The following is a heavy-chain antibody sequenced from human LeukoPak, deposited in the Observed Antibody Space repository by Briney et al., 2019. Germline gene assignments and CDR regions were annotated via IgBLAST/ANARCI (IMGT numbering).Heavy chain of an antibody. D-gene: IGHD3-22*01. J-gene: IGHJ6*03. CDR3: ARVVAGYDSSGYAYYYYYHYMDV. CDR1: GGSISSYY. Sequence: SETLSLTCTVSGGSISSYYWSWIRQPPGKGLEWIGYIYYSGSTNYNPSLKSRVTISVDTSKNQFSLKLSSVTAADTAVYYCARVVAGYDSSGYAYYYYYHYMDVWGKGTTVTVSS. CDR2: IYYSGST. V-gene: IGHV4-59*01.